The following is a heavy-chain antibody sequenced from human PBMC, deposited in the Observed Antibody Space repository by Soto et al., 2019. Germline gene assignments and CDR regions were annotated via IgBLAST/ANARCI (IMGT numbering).Heavy chain of an antibody. CDR2: ISGSGGST. CDR3: AKGLRGWLPSVYYYYGMDV. D-gene: IGHD5-12*01. J-gene: IGHJ6*02. Sequence: PGGSLRLSCAASGFTFSSYAMSWVRQAPGKGLEWVSAISGSGGSTYYADSVKGRFTISRDNSKNTLYLQMNSLRAEDTAVYYCAKGLRGWLPSVYYYYGMDVWGQGTTVTVSS. V-gene: IGHV3-23*01. CDR1: GFTFSSYA.